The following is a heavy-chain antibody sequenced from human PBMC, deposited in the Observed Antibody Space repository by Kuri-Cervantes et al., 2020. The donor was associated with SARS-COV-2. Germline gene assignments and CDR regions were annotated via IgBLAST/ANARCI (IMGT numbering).Heavy chain of an antibody. CDR1: GHTFTGYY. CDR3: ARDEFRSSGWQSGGGMDV. Sequence: ASVKVSCKASGHTFTGYYMHWVRQAPGQGLEWMGWINPNSGGTNYAQKFQGWVTMTRETSISTAYMELSRLRSDDTAVYYCARDEFRSSGWQSGGGMDVWGQGTTVTVSS. D-gene: IGHD6-19*01. CDR2: INPNSGGT. V-gene: IGHV1-2*04. J-gene: IGHJ6*02.